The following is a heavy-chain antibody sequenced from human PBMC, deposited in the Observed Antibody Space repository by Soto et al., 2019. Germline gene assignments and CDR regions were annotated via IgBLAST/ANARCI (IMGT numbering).Heavy chain of an antibody. V-gene: IGHV4-31*03. CDR2: IYYSGST. CDR3: ARSVGVAAAGPFDY. Sequence: QVQLQESGPGLVKPSQTLSLTCTVSGGSISSGGYYWSWIRQHPGKGLEWIGYIYYSGSTYHNPCLKSRVTIPVDTSKNQFSLKLSSVTAADTAVYYCARSVGVAAAGPFDYWGQGTMVTVSS. CDR1: GGSISSGGYY. J-gene: IGHJ4*02. D-gene: IGHD6-13*01.